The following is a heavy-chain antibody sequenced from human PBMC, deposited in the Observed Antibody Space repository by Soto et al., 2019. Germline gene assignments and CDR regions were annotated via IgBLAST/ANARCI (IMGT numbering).Heavy chain of an antibody. V-gene: IGHV3-23*01. CDR3: AKEGGYGAGSYYADD. Sequence: EVQLLESGGGLVQPGGSLRLSCAASGFTFSSYAMSWVRQAPGKGLEWVSTTSSSGGSTYYADSVKGRFTISRDNSKNPFYLQMNSLRAEDMAVYYCAKEGGYGAGSYYADDWGQGTLVTVSS. J-gene: IGHJ4*02. D-gene: IGHD3-10*01. CDR1: GFTFSSYA. CDR2: TSSSGGST.